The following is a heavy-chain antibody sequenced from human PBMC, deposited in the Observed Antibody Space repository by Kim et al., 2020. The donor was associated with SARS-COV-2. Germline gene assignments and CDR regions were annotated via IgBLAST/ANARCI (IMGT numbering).Heavy chain of an antibody. CDR2: ISYDGSNK. Sequence: GGSLRLSCAASGFTFSSYGMHWVRQAPGKGLEWVAVISYDGSNKYYADSVKGRFTISRDNSKNTLYLQMNSLRAEDTAVYYCARAGGGGCFDYWGQGTLVTVSS. CDR3: ARAGGGGCFDY. D-gene: IGHD3-16*01. J-gene: IGHJ4*02. V-gene: IGHV3-33*05. CDR1: GFTFSSYG.